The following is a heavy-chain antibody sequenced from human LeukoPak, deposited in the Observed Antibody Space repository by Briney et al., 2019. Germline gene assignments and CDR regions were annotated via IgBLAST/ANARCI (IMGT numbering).Heavy chain of an antibody. D-gene: IGHD6-6*01. CDR2: INPNSGGT. CDR1: GYTFTSYD. V-gene: IGHV1-2*02. Sequence: ASVKVSCKASGYTFTSYDINWVRQATGQGLEWMGWINPNSGGTNYAQKFQGRVTMTRDTSISTAYMELSRLRSDDTAVYYCASGEYSSSSPLGVWGQGTLVTVSS. J-gene: IGHJ4*02. CDR3: ASGEYSSSSPLGV.